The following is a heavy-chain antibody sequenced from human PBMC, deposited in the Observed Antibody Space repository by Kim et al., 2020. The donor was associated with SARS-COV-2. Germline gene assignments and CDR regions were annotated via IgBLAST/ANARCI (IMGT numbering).Heavy chain of an antibody. CDR2: IIPIFGTA. V-gene: IGHV1-69*13. CDR1: GGTFSSYA. CDR3: ARGIKTMVTGYYYYGMDV. J-gene: IGHJ6*02. Sequence: SVKVSCKASGGTFSSYAISWVRQAPGQGLEWMGGIIPIFGTANYAQKFQGRVTITADESTSTAYMELSSLRSEDTAVYYCARGIKTMVTGYYYYGMDVWGQGTTVTVSS. D-gene: IGHD5-18*01.